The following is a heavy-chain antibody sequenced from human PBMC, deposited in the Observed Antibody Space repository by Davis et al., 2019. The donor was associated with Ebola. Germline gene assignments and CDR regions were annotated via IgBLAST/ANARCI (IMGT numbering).Heavy chain of an antibody. CDR3: ARGRRVRYSSGWSYYYYGMDV. Sequence: ASVKVSCKASGYTFTGYYMHWVRQAPGQGLEWMGIINPSGGSTNYAQKLQGRVTMTTDTSTSTAYMELRSLRSDDTAVYYCARGRRVRYSSGWSYYYYGMDVWGQGTTVTVSS. V-gene: IGHV1-46*01. CDR2: INPSGGST. J-gene: IGHJ6*02. CDR1: GYTFTGYY. D-gene: IGHD6-19*01.